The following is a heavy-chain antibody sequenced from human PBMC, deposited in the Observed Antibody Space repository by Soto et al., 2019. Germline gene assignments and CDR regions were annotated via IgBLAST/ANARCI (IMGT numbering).Heavy chain of an antibody. CDR2: ISYDGSNK. V-gene: IGHV3-30-3*01. J-gene: IGHJ6*02. D-gene: IGHD6-19*01. CDR3: AREGIEVAGAFHSYYYCLGD. Sequence: ESCSGLSCTAAGLTLSSYAMQWVRQAPGKGLEWVAVISYDGSNKYYADSVKGRFTISRDNSKNTLYLQMNSLRAEDTAVYYCAREGIEVAGAFHSYYYCLGDRRQGPTVT. CDR1: GLTLSSYA.